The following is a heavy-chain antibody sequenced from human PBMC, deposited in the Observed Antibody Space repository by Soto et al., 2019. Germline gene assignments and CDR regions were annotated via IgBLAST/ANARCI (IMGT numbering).Heavy chain of an antibody. CDR2: IHSDGSTT. D-gene: IGHD1-26*01. CDR1: GFTFNYYW. V-gene: IGHV3-74*01. Sequence: GSLRLSCAASGFTFNYYWMHWVRQAPGQGLVWVSHIHSDGSTTTYADSVKGRFTISRDNSKNTLYLQMNSLRAEDTAAHYCARDSRATGAGAFDIWGLGTMVTVSS. CDR3: ARDSRATGAGAFDI. J-gene: IGHJ3*02.